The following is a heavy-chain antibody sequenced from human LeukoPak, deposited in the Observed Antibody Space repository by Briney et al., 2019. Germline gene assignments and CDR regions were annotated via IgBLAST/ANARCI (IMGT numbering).Heavy chain of an antibody. Sequence: PGGSLRLSCAASGFTFGSYTMNWVRQAPGKGLEWVSSISSSSSYISYADSVKGRFTISRDNAKNSLSLQMNSLRPEDTAVYYCAREGIVLMVYHFDYWGQGTLVTVSS. J-gene: IGHJ4*02. CDR2: ISSSSSYI. CDR1: GFTFGSYT. D-gene: IGHD2-8*01. V-gene: IGHV3-21*01. CDR3: AREGIVLMVYHFDY.